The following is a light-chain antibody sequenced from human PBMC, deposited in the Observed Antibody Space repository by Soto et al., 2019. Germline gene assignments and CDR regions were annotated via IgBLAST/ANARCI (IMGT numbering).Light chain of an antibody. J-gene: IGKJ1*01. V-gene: IGKV3-15*01. CDR1: QSVGSN. CDR2: GVS. CDR3: QQYNNLPPWT. Sequence: EILMTQSPDTVSVSPGERVTLSCRASQSVGSNLAWYKQKPGQPPRLLMYGVSTRATGIPARFSGSGSGTDFTLTISSLQSEDIAVYSCQQYNNLPPWTFGQGTKVELK.